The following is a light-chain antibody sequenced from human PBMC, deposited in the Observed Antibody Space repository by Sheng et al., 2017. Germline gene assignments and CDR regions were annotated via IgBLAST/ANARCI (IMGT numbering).Light chain of an antibody. CDR3: ATWDSSLSAGV. V-gene: IGLV1-51*01. CDR2: DDN. J-gene: IGLJ3*02. Sequence: SVLTQPPSVSAAPGQKVTISCSGSGSNIGNNHVSWYQHLPGRAPKLLIYDDNQRPSGIPDRFSGSRSGTSATLGISGLQTGDEADYSCATWDSSLSAGVFGGGTKVTVL. CDR1: GSNIGNNH.